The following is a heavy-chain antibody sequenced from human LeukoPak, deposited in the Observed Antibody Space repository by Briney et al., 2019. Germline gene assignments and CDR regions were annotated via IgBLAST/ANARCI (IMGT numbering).Heavy chain of an antibody. J-gene: IGHJ4*02. CDR3: ARDSYGDLNSFDY. CDR1: GASISDYY. D-gene: IGHD4-17*01. Sequence: SETLSLTCTVSGASISDYYWSWIRQSPGKGLEWIGYIYHSGTTNYNPSLKSRLTISTDTSKNQFSLKLSSVTAADTAVYYCARDSYGDLNSFDYWGQGTLVTVSS. CDR2: IYHSGTT. V-gene: IGHV4-59*01.